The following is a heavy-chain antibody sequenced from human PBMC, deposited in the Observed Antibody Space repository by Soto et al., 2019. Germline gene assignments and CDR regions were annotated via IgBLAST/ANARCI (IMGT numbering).Heavy chain of an antibody. CDR2: INPIGGST. CDR1: GYTFTSYY. V-gene: IGHV1-46*01. Sequence: QVQLVQSGAEVKKPGASVKASCKASGYTFTSYYMHWVRQAPGQGLEWMGIINPIGGSTTYAQKFQCGVTRTRDASTRTVYVERSSLRSEATAVYYCVRVGGDSYGGVDYWGQGTLVTVSS. D-gene: IGHD5-18*01. CDR3: VRVGGDSYGGVDY. J-gene: IGHJ4*02.